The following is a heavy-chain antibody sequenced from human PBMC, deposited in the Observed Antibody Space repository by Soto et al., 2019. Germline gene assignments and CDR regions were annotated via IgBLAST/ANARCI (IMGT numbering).Heavy chain of an antibody. Sequence: VQLVESGGGVVQPGSSLRLSCAASGFTFIAYAMHWVRQAPGKGLEWVAVVSHDGRNTHYADSVKGRFTISRDSSKNTVSLEMTSLRAEDTAVYYCAKGGRQWLVTSDFNYWGQGALVTVSS. CDR1: GFTFIAYA. D-gene: IGHD6-19*01. V-gene: IGHV3-30*18. CDR2: VSHDGRNT. CDR3: AKGGRQWLVTSDFNY. J-gene: IGHJ4*02.